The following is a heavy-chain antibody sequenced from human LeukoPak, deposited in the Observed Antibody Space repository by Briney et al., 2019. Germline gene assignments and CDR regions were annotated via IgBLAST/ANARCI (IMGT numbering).Heavy chain of an antibody. J-gene: IGHJ4*02. CDR3: ARGRRKVAVETMLVDD. CDR2: INSDGSST. V-gene: IGHV3-74*01. D-gene: IGHD6-19*01. Sequence: PGGSLRLSCAASGFTFSNYWMHWVRQAPGKGLVWVSRINSDGSSTSYADSVKGRFTISRDNAKNTLYLQMNSLRGEDTAVYYCARGRRKVAVETMLVDDWGQGTLVTVSS. CDR1: GFTFSNYW.